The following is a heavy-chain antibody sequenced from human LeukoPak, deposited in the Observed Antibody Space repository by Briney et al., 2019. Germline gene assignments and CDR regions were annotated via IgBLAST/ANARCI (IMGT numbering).Heavy chain of an antibody. J-gene: IGHJ4*02. V-gene: IGHV1-18*01. D-gene: IGHD1-26*01. CDR1: GYTFTSYG. CDR3: ARAGALEWELRPSPDY. Sequence: VASVKVSCKASGYTFTSYGISWVRQAPGQGLEWMGWISAYNGNTNYAQKLQGRVTMTTDTSTSTAYMELSRLRSEDTAVYYCARAGALEWELRPSPDYWGQGTLVTVSS. CDR2: ISAYNGNT.